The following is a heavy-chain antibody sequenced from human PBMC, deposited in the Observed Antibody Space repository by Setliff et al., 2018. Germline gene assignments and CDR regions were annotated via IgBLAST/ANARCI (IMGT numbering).Heavy chain of an antibody. CDR3: ARGRNVAARLLDS. CDR2: IYYSGSTS. V-gene: IGHV4-31*03. CDR1: GGSISSGGYY. Sequence: SETLSLTCTVSGGSISSGGYYWGWIRQHPGKGLEWIGYIYYSGSTSYYNPSLKSRVTISIDTSNNQFSLKVTSVTAADTGIYYCARGRNVAARLLDSWGQGARVTVSS. J-gene: IGHJ4*02. D-gene: IGHD6-6*01.